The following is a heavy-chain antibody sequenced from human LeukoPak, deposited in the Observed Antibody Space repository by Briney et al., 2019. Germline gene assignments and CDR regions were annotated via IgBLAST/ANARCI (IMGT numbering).Heavy chain of an antibody. CDR1: GGSISSYY. CDR3: ARELITMVRGAPAYYYYYGMDV. Sequence: SETLSLTCTVSGGSISSYYWSWIRQPPGKGLEWIGYIYYSGSTNYNPSLKSRVTISVDTSKNQFSLKLSSVTAADTAVYYCARELITMVRGAPAYYYYYGMDVWGQGTTVTVSS. V-gene: IGHV4-59*12. D-gene: IGHD3-10*01. CDR2: IYYSGST. J-gene: IGHJ6*02.